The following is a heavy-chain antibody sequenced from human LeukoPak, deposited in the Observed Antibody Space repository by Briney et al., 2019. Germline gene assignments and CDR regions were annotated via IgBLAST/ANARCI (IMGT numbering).Heavy chain of an antibody. V-gene: IGHV3-64D*09. J-gene: IGHJ4*02. CDR3: VKDDYYDSSGYLPGY. D-gene: IGHD3-22*01. Sequence: GGSLRLSCSASGFTFSSYATHWVRQAPGKGLEYVSAISSNGGSTYYADSVKGRCTISRDNSKNTLYLQMSSLRAEDTAVYYCVKDDYYDSSGYLPGYWGQGTLVTVSS. CDR2: ISSNGGST. CDR1: GFTFSSYA.